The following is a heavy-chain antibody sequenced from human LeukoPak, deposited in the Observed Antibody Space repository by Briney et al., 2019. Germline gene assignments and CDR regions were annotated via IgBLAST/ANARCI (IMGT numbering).Heavy chain of an antibody. V-gene: IGHV4-34*01. Sequence: ASETLSLTCAVYGGSFSGYYRSWIRQPPGKGLEWIGEINHSGSTNYNPSLKSRVTISVDTSKNQFSLKLSSVTAADTAVYYCARVRSSWPYYFDYWGQGTLVTVSS. CDR2: INHSGST. J-gene: IGHJ4*02. D-gene: IGHD6-13*01. CDR3: ARVRSSWPYYFDY. CDR1: GGSFSGYY.